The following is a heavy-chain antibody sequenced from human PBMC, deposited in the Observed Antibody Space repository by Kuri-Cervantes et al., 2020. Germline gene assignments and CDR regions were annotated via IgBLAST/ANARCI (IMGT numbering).Heavy chain of an antibody. CDR3: ARVQSVDTHYKNFEY. CDR1: GFTFSSYA. CDR2: ISGSGGST. J-gene: IGHJ4*02. V-gene: IGHV3-23*01. Sequence: GESLKISCAASGFTFSSYAMSWVRQAPGKGLEWVSAISGSGGSTYYADSVKGRFTISRDNAKNSLYLQMNSLGAEDTAIYYCARVQSVDTHYKNFEYWGQGTPVTVSS. D-gene: IGHD1-14*01.